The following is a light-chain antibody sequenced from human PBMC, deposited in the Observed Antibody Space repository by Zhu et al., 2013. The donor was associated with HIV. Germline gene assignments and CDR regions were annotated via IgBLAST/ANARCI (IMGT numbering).Light chain of an antibody. J-gene: IGKJ1*01. CDR3: QRYDSVPPWT. V-gene: IGKV1-27*01. Sequence: DIQMTQSPSSLSASVGDRVTITCRASQDIRNHLAWYQQKPGKVPKLLIYTAYTLQSGVSSRFSGSGFGTDFTLTISSLQPDDVATYYCQRYDSVPPWTFGQGTRVEI. CDR1: QDIRNH. CDR2: TAY.